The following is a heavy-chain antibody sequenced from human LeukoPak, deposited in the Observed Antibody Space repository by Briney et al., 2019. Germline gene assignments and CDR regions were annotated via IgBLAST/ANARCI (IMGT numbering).Heavy chain of an antibody. CDR2: ISSSSSNI. Sequence: PGESLRLSCAASGFTLSSYIMNWVRQAPGKGLEWVSYISSSSSNIDYADSVKGRFTISRDNAKNSLYLQMNSLRAEDTAVYFCARAGRFGESFRDYYYYIDVWGKGTTVTVSS. CDR1: GFTLSSYI. D-gene: IGHD3-10*01. V-gene: IGHV3-48*01. J-gene: IGHJ6*03. CDR3: ARAGRFGESFRDYYYYIDV.